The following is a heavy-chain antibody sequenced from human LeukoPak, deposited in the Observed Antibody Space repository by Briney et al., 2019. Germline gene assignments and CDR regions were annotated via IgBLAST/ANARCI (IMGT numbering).Heavy chain of an antibody. CDR1: GFTFSSYA. CDR2: ISYDGSNK. V-gene: IGHV3-30-3*01. D-gene: IGHD6-13*01. J-gene: IGHJ4*02. CDR3: ARDKRYSSSWYPPFDY. Sequence: GGSLRLSCAASGFTFSSYAMHWVRQAPGKGLEWVAVISYDGSNKYYADSVKGRFTISRDNSKNTLYLQMNSLRAEDTAVYYCARDKRYSSSWYPPFDYWGQGTLVTVSS.